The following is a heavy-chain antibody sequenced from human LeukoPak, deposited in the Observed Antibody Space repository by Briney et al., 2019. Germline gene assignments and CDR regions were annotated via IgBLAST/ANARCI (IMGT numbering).Heavy chain of an antibody. CDR1: GVSISSGGYF. V-gene: IGHV4-31*03. Sequence: PSQTLALTCSVSGVSISSGGYFWNWIRQHPGRGLEWMGYIYHSGITYYNPSLKSRVTISVDKPHHHFSLNLTSVTAADTAIYFCARTLRQGGEVWLDSWGQGILVTVSS. CDR2: IYHSGIT. D-gene: IGHD3-3*01. J-gene: IGHJ4*02. CDR3: ARTLRQGGEVWLDS.